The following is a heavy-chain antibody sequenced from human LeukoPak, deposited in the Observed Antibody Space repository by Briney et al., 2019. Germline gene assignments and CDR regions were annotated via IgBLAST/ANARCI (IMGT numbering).Heavy chain of an antibody. D-gene: IGHD6-13*01. CDR2: ISGSGGST. Sequence: PGGSLRLSCAASGFTFSSYAMSWVRQAPGKGLEWVSAISGSGGSTYYADSVKGRFTISRDNSKNTLYLQMNSLRAEDTAVYYCAKVILGGPAARYNWFDLWGQGTLVTVST. V-gene: IGHV3-23*01. J-gene: IGHJ5*02. CDR1: GFTFSSYA. CDR3: AKVILGGPAARYNWFDL.